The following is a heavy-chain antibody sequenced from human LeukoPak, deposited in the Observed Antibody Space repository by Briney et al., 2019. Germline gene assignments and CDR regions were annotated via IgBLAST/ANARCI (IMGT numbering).Heavy chain of an antibody. V-gene: IGHV4-4*07. CDR3: ARXAAGWWINNWFDP. CDR1: GGSISSYY. CDR2: IYTSGST. D-gene: IGHD2-8*02. J-gene: IGHJ5*02. Sequence: SETLSLTCTVSGGSISSYYWSWIRQPAGKGLEWIGRIYTSGSTNYNPSLKSRVTMSVDTSKNQFSLKLSSVTAADTAVYYCARXAAGWWINNWFDPWGQGTLVTVSS.